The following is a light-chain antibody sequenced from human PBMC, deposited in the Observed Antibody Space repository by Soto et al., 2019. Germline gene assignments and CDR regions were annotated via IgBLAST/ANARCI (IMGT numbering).Light chain of an antibody. Sequence: DIQMTQSPSSLSASVGERVTITCRASQSISSYLDWYQQKPGKAPKLLIYAASSLQSGVPSRFSGSGSGTDFTLTISSLQTDDFATYYCQQSYSTPTFGQGTKVEIK. CDR3: QQSYSTPT. CDR2: AAS. V-gene: IGKV1-39*01. J-gene: IGKJ1*01. CDR1: QSISSY.